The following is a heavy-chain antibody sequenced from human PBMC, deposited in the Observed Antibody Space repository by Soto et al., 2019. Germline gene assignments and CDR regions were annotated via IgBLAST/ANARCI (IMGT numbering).Heavy chain of an antibody. V-gene: IGHV4-59*13. D-gene: IGHD7-27*01. CDR1: GLSITNNY. CDR3: ARANWYSEF. CDR2: IYYTGST. Sequence: QVHLQESGPGLVKPSETLSLTCTVSGLSITNNYWGWIRQPPGKGLKWNGYIYYTGSTNYNPSLKSRVTMSVDTSKCQFSLNLASLTAADTVIYYCARANWYSEFWGQGTLVTVSS. J-gene: IGHJ4*02.